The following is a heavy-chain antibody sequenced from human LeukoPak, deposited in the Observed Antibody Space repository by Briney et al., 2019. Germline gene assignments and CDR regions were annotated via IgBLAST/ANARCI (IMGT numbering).Heavy chain of an antibody. J-gene: IGHJ4*02. CDR3: AKVSGGVVGADGTFDY. CDR2: TKQDGSEK. D-gene: IGHD1-26*01. Sequence: GGSLRLSCAASGFTFSSYWMSWVRQAPGKGLEWVANTKQDGSEKYYVDSVKGRFTISRDNAKNLLYLQMNSLRAEDTAVYYCAKVSGGVVGADGTFDYWGQGTLVTVSS. CDR1: GFTFSSYW. V-gene: IGHV3-7*03.